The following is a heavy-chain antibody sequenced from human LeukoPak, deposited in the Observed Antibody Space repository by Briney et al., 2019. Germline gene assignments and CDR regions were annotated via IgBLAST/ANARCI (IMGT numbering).Heavy chain of an antibody. Sequence: GGSLRLSCAASGFTFSSSSMNWVRQAPGKGLEWVSYISSGSSTIYYADSVKGRFTISRDNAKNSLYLQMNSLRAEDTAVYYCARDSIAARGFVYWGQGTLVTVSS. CDR3: ARDSIAARGFVY. D-gene: IGHD6-6*01. J-gene: IGHJ4*02. CDR1: GFTFSSSS. V-gene: IGHV3-48*04. CDR2: ISSGSSTI.